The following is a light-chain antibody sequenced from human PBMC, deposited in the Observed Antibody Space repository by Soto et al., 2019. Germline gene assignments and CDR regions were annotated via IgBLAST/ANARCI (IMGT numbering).Light chain of an antibody. J-gene: IGKJ3*01. CDR2: DAS. CDR3: HQRSTWPST. V-gene: IGKV3-11*01. CDR1: QSISSY. Sequence: IVVAPSTSTQCLRTGSIARLCFGSSQSISSYLAWYQQKPDQAPRLLIYDASNRATGIPARFSGSGSGTDFTLTISSLEPDDFAVYYCHQRSTWPSTFGPGTKVDIK.